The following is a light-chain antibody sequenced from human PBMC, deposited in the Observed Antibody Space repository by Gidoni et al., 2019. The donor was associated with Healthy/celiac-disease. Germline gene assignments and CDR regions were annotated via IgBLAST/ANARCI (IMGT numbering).Light chain of an antibody. J-gene: IGLJ1*01. Sequence: QSALTQPASVSGSPGQSITISCTGTSSEVGGYNYVSWYQQHPGKAHKLMIYEVSNRPAGVSNRFSGSKSGNTASLTIAGLQAEDEADYYCSSYTSSSTLYVFGTGTKVTVL. CDR2: EVS. CDR1: SSEVGGYNY. V-gene: IGLV2-14*01. CDR3: SSYTSSSTLYV.